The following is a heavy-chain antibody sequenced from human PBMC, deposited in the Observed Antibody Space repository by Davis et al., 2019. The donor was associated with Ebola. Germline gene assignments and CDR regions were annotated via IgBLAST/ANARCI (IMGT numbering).Heavy chain of an antibody. D-gene: IGHD6-19*01. Sequence: GESLKISCAASRVTSTTNWIHRVRQAPGKGLEWVAVISYDGSNKYYADSVKGRFTIARDNSKNTLYLQMNSLRGEDTAVYYCARDLIDGWSFDYWGHGTLVTVSS. CDR3: ARDLIDGWSFDY. V-gene: IGHV3-30*03. CDR1: RVTSTTNW. J-gene: IGHJ4*01. CDR2: ISYDGSNK.